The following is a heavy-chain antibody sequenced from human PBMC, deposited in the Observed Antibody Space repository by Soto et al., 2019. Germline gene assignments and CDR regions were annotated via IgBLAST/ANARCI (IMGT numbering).Heavy chain of an antibody. Sequence: GASVKGSCKVSGYTLTELFMDWVRQAPGKGVEWRGGFDPEDGETIYAQKFQGRVTMTEDTSTDTAYMELSSLRSEDTAVYYCATGSQAHYSYYMDVWGKGTTVTVSS. CDR1: GYTLTELF. CDR3: ATGSQAHYSYYMDV. CDR2: FDPEDGET. D-gene: IGHD4-4*01. V-gene: IGHV1-24*01. J-gene: IGHJ6*03.